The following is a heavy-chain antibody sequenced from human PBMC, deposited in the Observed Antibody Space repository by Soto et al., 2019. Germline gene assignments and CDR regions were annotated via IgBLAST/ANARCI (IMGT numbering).Heavy chain of an antibody. Sequence: SETLSLTCTVSGGSISSGGYYWNWIRQHPGKGLEWIGYIYYSGSTYYNPSLKSRVTISVDTSKNQFSLNLSSVTAADTAVYYCARGDTAMVTDYWGQGTLVTVSS. CDR1: GGSISSGGYY. D-gene: IGHD5-18*01. J-gene: IGHJ4*02. CDR3: ARGDTAMVTDY. CDR2: IYYSGST. V-gene: IGHV4-31*03.